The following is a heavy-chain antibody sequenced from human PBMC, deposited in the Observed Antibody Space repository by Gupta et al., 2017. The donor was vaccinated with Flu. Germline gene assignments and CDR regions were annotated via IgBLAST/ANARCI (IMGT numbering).Heavy chain of an antibody. Sequence: EVQLVESGGGLVKPGGSLRLSCAASGFTFSSYSMNWVRQAPGKGLEWVSSISSSSSYIYYADSVKGRFTISRDNAKNSLYLQMNSLRAEDTAVYYCARDCSSSPCVDYWGQGTLVTVSS. V-gene: IGHV3-21*01. CDR3: ARDCSSSPCVDY. J-gene: IGHJ4*02. D-gene: IGHD6-6*01. CDR1: GFTFSSYS. CDR2: ISSSSSYI.